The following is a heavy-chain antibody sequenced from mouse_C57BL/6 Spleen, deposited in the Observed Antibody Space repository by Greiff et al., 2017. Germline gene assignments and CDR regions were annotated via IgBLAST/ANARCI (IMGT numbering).Heavy chain of an antibody. CDR1: GYTFTSYW. CDR3: AREDYYGSPHYYAMDY. D-gene: IGHD1-1*01. Sequence: VQLQQPGAELVKPGASVKLSCKASGYTFTSYWMHWVKQRPGQGLEWIGMIHPNSGSTNYNEKFKSKATLTVDKSSSTAYMQLSSLTSEDSAVYYCAREDYYGSPHYYAMDYWGQGTSVTVSS. CDR2: IHPNSGST. V-gene: IGHV1-64*01. J-gene: IGHJ4*01.